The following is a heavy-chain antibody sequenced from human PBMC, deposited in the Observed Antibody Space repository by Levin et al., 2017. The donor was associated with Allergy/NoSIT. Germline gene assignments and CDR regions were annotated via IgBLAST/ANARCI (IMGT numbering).Heavy chain of an antibody. CDR3: ARHWGMTRHAFDI. CDR2: IYPGDSDT. D-gene: IGHD1-20*01. Sequence: PGGSLRLSCKGSGYSFTSYWIGWVRQMPGKGLEWMGIIYPGDSDTRYSPSFQGQVTISADKSISTAYLQWSSLKASDTAMYYCARHWGMTRHAFDIWGQGTMVTVSS. J-gene: IGHJ3*02. CDR1: GYSFTSYW. V-gene: IGHV5-51*01.